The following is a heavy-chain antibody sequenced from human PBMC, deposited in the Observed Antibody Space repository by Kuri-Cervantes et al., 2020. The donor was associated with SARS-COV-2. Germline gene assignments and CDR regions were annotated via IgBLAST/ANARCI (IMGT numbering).Heavy chain of an antibody. CDR2: ISSSSSTI. J-gene: IGHJ3*02. V-gene: IGHV3-48*01. Sequence: GGSLRLSCAASGFTFSSYSMNWVRQAPGKGLEWVSYISSSSSTIYYADSVKGRFTISRDNAKNTLYLQMNSLRAEDTAVYYCARDDPLDAFDIWGQGTMVTVSS. CDR1: GFTFSSYS. CDR3: ARDDPLDAFDI.